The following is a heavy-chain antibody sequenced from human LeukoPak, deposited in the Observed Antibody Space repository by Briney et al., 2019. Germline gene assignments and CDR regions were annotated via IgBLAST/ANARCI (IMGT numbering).Heavy chain of an antibody. J-gene: IGHJ4*02. CDR2: IYYSGST. Sequence: SETLSLTCTVSGGSISSSSYYWGWIRQPPGKGLEWIGNIYYSGSTYYNPSLKSRVTISVDTSKNQFSLKLSSVTAADTAVYYCARDPFIMITFGGVIAPRGYFDYWGQGTLVIVSS. D-gene: IGHD3-16*02. V-gene: IGHV4-39*07. CDR1: GGSISSSSYY. CDR3: ARDPFIMITFGGVIAPRGYFDY.